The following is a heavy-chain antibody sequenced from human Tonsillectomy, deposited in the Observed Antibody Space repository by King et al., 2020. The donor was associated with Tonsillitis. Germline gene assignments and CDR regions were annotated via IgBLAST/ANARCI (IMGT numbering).Heavy chain of an antibody. J-gene: IGHJ4*02. CDR3: ATSIHTRSWPVFDY. D-gene: IGHD2-2*02. CDR1: GFTFSDFS. CDR2: ISGGGSPI. V-gene: IGHV3-48*04. Sequence: VQLVESGRGLEQPGGSLRLSCAASGFTFSDFSMNWVRQAPGKGLEWISYISGGGSPIYYADSVKGRFTISRDNAKNSLYLQMNSLRVEDTAVYYCATSIHTRSWPVFDYWGQGILVTVSS.